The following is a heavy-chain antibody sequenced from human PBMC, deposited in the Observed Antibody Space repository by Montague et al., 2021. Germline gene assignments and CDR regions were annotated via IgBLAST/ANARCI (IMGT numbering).Heavy chain of an antibody. CDR2: IYYSGST. J-gene: IGHJ5*02. V-gene: IGHV4-59*04. Sequence: SETLSLTCTVSGAYISNYNWFWIRQPPGKGLEWIGCIYYSGSTYYNTSLRNRVNISVDTSKNQFSLNLTSVTAADTALYYCAPRRGLAAPWGQGTLVTVSP. D-gene: IGHD6-13*01. CDR3: APRRGLAAP. CDR1: GAYISNYN.